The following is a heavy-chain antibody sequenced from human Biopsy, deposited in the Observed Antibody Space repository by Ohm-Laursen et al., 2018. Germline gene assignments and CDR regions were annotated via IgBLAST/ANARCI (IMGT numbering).Heavy chain of an antibody. J-gene: IGHJ6*02. CDR2: INHRGST. Sequence: TLSLTCAVYGGSFSGYYWSWIRQPPGKGLEWIGEINHRGSTNYNPSLKSRVTISVDTSKNQFSPKLRSVTAADTAVYYCARAVDYYDPYYYYGLDVWGQGTTVTVSS. V-gene: IGHV4-34*01. D-gene: IGHD3-16*01. CDR3: ARAVDYYDPYYYYGLDV. CDR1: GGSFSGYY.